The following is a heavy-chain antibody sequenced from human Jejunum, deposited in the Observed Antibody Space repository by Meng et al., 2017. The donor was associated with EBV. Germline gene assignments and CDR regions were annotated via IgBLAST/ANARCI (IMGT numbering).Heavy chain of an antibody. J-gene: IGHJ4*02. CDR2: IHTDNGGT. CDR1: GYTFNSYA. D-gene: IGHD2-15*01. Sequence: QVQLGQSGAEVKEPGASVKVSCKASGYTFNSYAIPWVRQAPGQRLEWMGWIHTDNGGTKYSQEFQDRVTITRDTSASTAYMEISSLRSEDTAVYYCVKKGTRLTTHGYHFDYWGQGTLVTVSS. V-gene: IGHV1-3*04. CDR3: VKKGTRLTTHGYHFDY.